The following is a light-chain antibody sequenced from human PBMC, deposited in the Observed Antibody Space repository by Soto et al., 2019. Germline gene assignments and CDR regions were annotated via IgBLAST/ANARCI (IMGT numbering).Light chain of an antibody. CDR3: QQYNNWPLT. Sequence: TQSPSSLSASVGDRVTITCRASQTITSWLAWYQQKPGQAPRLLIYGASTRATGIPARFSGSGSGTEFTLTISSLQSEDFAVYYCQQYNNWPLTFGGGTKVDIK. V-gene: IGKV3-15*01. CDR1: QTITSW. CDR2: GAS. J-gene: IGKJ4*01.